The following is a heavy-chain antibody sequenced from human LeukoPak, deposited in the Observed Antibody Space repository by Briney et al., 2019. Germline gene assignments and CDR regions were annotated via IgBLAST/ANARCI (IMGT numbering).Heavy chain of an antibody. CDR1: GFTFTNYW. CDR2: IKQDASDK. V-gene: IGHV3-7*01. J-gene: IGHJ4*02. Sequence: GGSLRLSCAASGFTFTNYWMSWVRQAPGKGLEWVASIKQDASDKYYGDSVKGRFTISRDNAKNSLFLQMISLRAEDTALYYCVRDPVDYWGQGILVTVSS. CDR3: VRDPVDY.